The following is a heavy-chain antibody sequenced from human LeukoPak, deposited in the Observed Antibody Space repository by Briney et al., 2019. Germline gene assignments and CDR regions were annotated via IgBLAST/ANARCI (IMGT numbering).Heavy chain of an antibody. CDR2: ISATGGII. D-gene: IGHD3-3*01. CDR1: GFNFDNFA. Sequence: GGSLRLSCVVSGFNFDNFAMHWVRQPLGKGLEWVAVISATGGIIRYADSVKGRFTVSRDNSKSTLFLQMNSLRAEDTAVYSCAKDPPGPNYDFWPPGVQQHLEVLGQGTTVTVSS. V-gene: IGHV3-23*01. J-gene: IGHJ6*02. CDR3: AKDPPGPNYDFWPPGVQQHLEV.